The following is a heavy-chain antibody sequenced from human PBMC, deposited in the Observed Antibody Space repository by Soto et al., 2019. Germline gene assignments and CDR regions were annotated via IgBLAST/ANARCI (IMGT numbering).Heavy chain of an antibody. D-gene: IGHD3-10*01. V-gene: IGHV1-69*06. Sequence: SVKVSCKASGGTFSSYAISWVRQAPGQGLEWMGGIIPIFGTANYAQKFQGRVTITADKSTSTAYMELSSLRSEDTAVYYCARRGITMVRGVMTHYYYYYGMDVWGQGTTVTDSS. CDR2: IIPIFGTA. J-gene: IGHJ6*02. CDR3: ARRGITMVRGVMTHYYYYYGMDV. CDR1: GGTFSSYA.